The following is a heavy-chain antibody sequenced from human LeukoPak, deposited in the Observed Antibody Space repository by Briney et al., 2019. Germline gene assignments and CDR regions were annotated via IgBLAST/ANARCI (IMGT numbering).Heavy chain of an antibody. CDR2: IYYSGST. J-gene: IGHJ6*03. CDR1: GGSMSSPSFY. CDR3: ASMSRGVILGPNYYSYYMDV. Sequence: PSETLSLTCSVSGGSMSSPSFYWAWIRQPPGKGLEWIGNIYYSGSTYYNPSLQSRVTISVDTSKNQFSLKLTSVAAADKAVYYCASMSRGVILGPNYYSYYMDVWGKGAQVIVSS. V-gene: IGHV4-39*01. D-gene: IGHD3-10*01.